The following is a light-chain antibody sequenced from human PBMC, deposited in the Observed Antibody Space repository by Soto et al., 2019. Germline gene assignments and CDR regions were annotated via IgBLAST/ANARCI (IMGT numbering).Light chain of an antibody. CDR2: GAS. J-gene: IGKJ1*01. CDR3: QQYNNWPPWT. V-gene: IGKV3-15*01. CDR1: QSVSSN. Sequence: EIVMTQSPASLSVSPGGRATLSCRASQSVSSNLAWYQQKAGQAPRLLIYGASTRATGIPARFSGSGSGTEFTLTISSLQSEDFAVYYCQQYNNWPPWTFGHGTKVDIK.